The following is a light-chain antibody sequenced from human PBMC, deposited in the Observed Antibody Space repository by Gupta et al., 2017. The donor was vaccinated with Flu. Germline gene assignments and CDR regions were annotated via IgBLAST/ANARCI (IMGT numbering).Light chain of an antibody. Sequence: EMVLTQSPGTLSLSAGERATLSCRASQSVSSSYLAWYQQKPGHDPRLLIYGASSRATGIPDRFSGSGSGTDFTLTSSRLEPEDFAVYYCQQYGSSPPVTFGGGTQVEIK. CDR3: QQYGSSPPVT. V-gene: IGKV3-20*01. CDR2: GAS. J-gene: IGKJ4*01. CDR1: QSVSSSY.